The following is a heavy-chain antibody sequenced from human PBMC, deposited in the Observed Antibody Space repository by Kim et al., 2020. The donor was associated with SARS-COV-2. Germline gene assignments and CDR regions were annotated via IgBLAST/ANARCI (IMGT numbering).Heavy chain of an antibody. D-gene: IGHD3-10*01. CDR3: ARGPMVRGVIMGGGDY. CDR1: GYTFTSYG. J-gene: IGHJ4*02. CDR2: ISAHNGNT. V-gene: IGHV1-18*01. Sequence: ASVKVSCKASGYTFTSYGISWVRQAPGQGLEWMGWISAHNGNTNYAQKLQGRVTMTTDTSTSTAYMELRSLRSDDTAVYYCARGPMVRGVIMGGGDYWGQGTLVTVSS.